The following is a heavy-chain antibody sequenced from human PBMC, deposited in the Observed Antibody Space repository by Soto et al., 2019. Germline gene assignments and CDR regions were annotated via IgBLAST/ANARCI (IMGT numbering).Heavy chain of an antibody. CDR3: AREVYAGPTWGAFDI. D-gene: IGHD2-8*01. CDR2: LIPIFGTA. V-gene: IGHV1-69*06. CDR1: GGTFSSYA. J-gene: IGHJ3*02. Sequence: QVQLVQSGAEVKKPGSSVKVSCKASGGTFSSYAISWVRQAPGQGLEWVGGLIPIFGTANYAQKLQGRVTITADKSTSTAYMERSSLRSEYTAVYYCAREVYAGPTWGAFDIWGQGTMVTVSS.